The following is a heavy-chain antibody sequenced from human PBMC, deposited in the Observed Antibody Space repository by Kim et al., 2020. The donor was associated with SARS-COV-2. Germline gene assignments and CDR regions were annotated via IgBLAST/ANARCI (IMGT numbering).Heavy chain of an antibody. CDR2: ISHSGST. D-gene: IGHD6-25*01. CDR3: ARAVSSAWTLRDWFDP. CDR1: GASISSSNW. Sequence: SETLSLTCAVSGASISSSNWWSWVRQPPGKGLEWIGEISHSGSTEYNPSLKSRVIISVDKSKNQFSLKLNSLTAADTAVYYCARAVSSAWTLRDWFDPWGQGTLVTFSS. V-gene: IGHV4-4*02. J-gene: IGHJ5*02.